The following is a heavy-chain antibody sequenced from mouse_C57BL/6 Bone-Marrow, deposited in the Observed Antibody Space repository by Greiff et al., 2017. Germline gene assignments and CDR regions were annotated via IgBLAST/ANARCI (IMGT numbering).Heavy chain of an antibody. Sequence: VKLQESGAELARPGASVKLSCKASGYTFTSYGISWVKQRTGQGLEWIGEIYPRSGNTYYNEKFKGKATLTADKSSSTAYMELRSLTSEDSAVYFCARGDYYSKGYFDVWGTGTTVTVSS. J-gene: IGHJ1*03. CDR1: GYTFTSYG. V-gene: IGHV1-81*01. D-gene: IGHD2-5*01. CDR3: ARGDYYSKGYFDV. CDR2: IYPRSGNT.